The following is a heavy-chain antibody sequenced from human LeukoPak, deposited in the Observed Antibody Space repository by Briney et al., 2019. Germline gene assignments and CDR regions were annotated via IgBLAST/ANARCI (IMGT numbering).Heavy chain of an antibody. CDR3: AKGPGLTAFFDF. CDR2: ITWNSDTV. J-gene: IGHJ4*02. V-gene: IGHV3-9*01. CDR1: GFTFDDHA. D-gene: IGHD2-21*02. Sequence: GGSLRLSCGASGFTFDDHAMHWVRQAPGKGLEWVSGITWNSDTVAYADSVKGRFTIARDNARNSLYLQMNSLRPEDTALYYCAKGPGLTAFFDFWGQGTLVTVSS.